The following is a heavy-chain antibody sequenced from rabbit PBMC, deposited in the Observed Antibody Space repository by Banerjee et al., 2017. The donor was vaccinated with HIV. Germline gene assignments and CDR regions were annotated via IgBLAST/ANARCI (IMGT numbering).Heavy chain of an antibody. V-gene: IGHV1S45*01. D-gene: IGHD7-1*01. Sequence: QEQLVESGGGLVQPEGSLTLTCKASGFDFSSNAMCWVRQAPGKRPEWIACIYAGSGGSPYYASWVNGRFTSSKTSSTTVTLQMTSLTAADTASYFCARDRDGDAGYGSLALWGPGTLVTVS. CDR2: IYAGSGGSP. CDR1: GFDFSSNA. J-gene: IGHJ6*01. CDR3: ARDRDGDAGYGSLAL.